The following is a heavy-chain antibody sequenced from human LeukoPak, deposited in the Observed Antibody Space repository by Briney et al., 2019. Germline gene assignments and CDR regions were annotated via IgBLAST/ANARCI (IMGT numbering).Heavy chain of an antibody. D-gene: IGHD3-3*01. CDR3: ARDGRDEGYDFWSGYGIYNWFDP. CDR1: GGTFSSYA. CDR2: IIPIFGTA. Sequence: SVKVSCKASGGTFSSYAISWVRQAPGQGLEWMGGIIPIFGTANYAQKFQGRVTITADKSTSTAYMELSSLRSEDTAVYYCARDGRDEGYDFWSGYGIYNWFDPWGQGTLVTVSS. V-gene: IGHV1-69*06. J-gene: IGHJ5*02.